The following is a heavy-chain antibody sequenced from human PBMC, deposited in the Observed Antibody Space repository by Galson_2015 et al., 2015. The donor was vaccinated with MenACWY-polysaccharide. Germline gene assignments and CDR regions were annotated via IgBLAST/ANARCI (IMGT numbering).Heavy chain of an antibody. Sequence: SQRLSCAASGSRFSNSGMHWVRQAPGQGLEWVQGMQHDGSNKGYEDSVKGRFTISRDISKNTVFLEMNPLGVEDTAVYFCAREGSRIVYRAFDIWGRGTMVAVSS. CDR2: MQHDGSNK. CDR3: AREGSRIVYRAFDI. V-gene: IGHV3-33*01. J-gene: IGHJ3*02. D-gene: IGHD5/OR15-5a*01. CDR1: GSRFSNSG.